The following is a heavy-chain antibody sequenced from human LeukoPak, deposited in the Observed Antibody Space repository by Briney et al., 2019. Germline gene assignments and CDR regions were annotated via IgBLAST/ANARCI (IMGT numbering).Heavy chain of an antibody. CDR2: ISGSGGST. CDR1: GFTFSSYA. D-gene: IGHD2-2*01. Sequence: GGSLRLSCAASGFTFSSYAMSWVRQAPGKGLEWVSAISGSGGSTYYADSVKGRFTISRDNSKNTLYLQMNSLRAEDTAVYYCAKSEPAAMRFYYYYGMDVWGQGTTVTVSS. J-gene: IGHJ6*02. V-gene: IGHV3-23*01. CDR3: AKSEPAAMRFYYYYGMDV.